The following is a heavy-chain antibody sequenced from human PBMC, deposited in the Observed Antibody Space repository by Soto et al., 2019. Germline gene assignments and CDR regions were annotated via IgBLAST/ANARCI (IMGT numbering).Heavy chain of an antibody. D-gene: IGHD6-13*01. V-gene: IGHV4-61*01. Sequence: PWETLSLTCTVSGGSVSSGSYYWTWMRQSPGKGLEWMGYIISSGSTDYNPPLKGRVTISVDSSKNEFSLKLRSVTAADTAVYYCARQRIAAAQYYFDYWGQGMLVTVSS. CDR3: ARQRIAAAQYYFDY. CDR1: GGSVSSGSYY. J-gene: IGHJ4*02. CDR2: IISSGST.